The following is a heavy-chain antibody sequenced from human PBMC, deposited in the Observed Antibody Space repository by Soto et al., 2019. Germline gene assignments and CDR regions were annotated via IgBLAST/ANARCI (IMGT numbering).Heavy chain of an antibody. CDR2: IYYSGST. Sequence: QVQLQESGPGLVKPSQTLSLTCTVSGGSISSGGYYWSLIRRHPGKGREWIGYIYYSGSTYYNPSLKSRVTISVDTSKNQFSLKLSSVTAAATAVYYCARVSDYVWGKGLSFFDYWGQGTLVTVSS. V-gene: IGHV4-31*03. J-gene: IGHJ4*02. D-gene: IGHD3-16*01. CDR1: GGSISSGGYY. CDR3: ARVSDYVWGKGLSFFDY.